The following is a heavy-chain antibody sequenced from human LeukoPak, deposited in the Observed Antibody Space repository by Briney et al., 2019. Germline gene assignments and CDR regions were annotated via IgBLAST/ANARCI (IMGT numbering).Heavy chain of an antibody. Sequence: SVKVSCKASGGTFSSYAIGWVRQAPGQGLEWMGGIIPIFGTANYAQKFQGRVTITADESTSTAYMELSSLRSEDTAVYYCARDLHGGGDSSGYYYVNWFDPWGQGTLVTVSS. J-gene: IGHJ5*02. CDR2: IIPIFGTA. CDR3: ARDLHGGGDSSGYYYVNWFDP. V-gene: IGHV1-69*13. D-gene: IGHD3-22*01. CDR1: GGTFSSYA.